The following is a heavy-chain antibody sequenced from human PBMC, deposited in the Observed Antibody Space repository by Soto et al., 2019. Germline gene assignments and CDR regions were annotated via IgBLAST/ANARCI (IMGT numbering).Heavy chain of an antibody. V-gene: IGHV3-74*01. D-gene: IGHD2-15*01. CDR1: GFTFSSYW. CDR3: ARDPARAVVDYYMDV. CDR2: INSDGSST. Sequence: EVQLVESGGGLVQPGGSLRLSCAASGFTFSSYWMHWVRQAPGKGLVWVSRINSDGSSTSYADSVKGRFTISRDNAKNTVYLQMNSLRAEDTAVYYCARDPARAVVDYYMDVWGKGTTVTVSS. J-gene: IGHJ6*03.